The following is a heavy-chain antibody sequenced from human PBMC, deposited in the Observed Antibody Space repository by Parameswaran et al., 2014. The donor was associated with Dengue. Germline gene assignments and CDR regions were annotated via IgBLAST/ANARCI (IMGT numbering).Heavy chain of an antibody. J-gene: IGHJ4*02. V-gene: IGHV1-18*01. D-gene: IGHD3-9*01. CDR3: ATTNYDILTGYANFDY. CDR2: ISAYNGNT. Sequence: WVRQAPGQGLEWMGWISAYNGNTNYAQKLQGRVTMTTDTSTSTAYMELRSLRSDDTAVYYCATTNYDILTGYANFDYWGQGTLVTVSS.